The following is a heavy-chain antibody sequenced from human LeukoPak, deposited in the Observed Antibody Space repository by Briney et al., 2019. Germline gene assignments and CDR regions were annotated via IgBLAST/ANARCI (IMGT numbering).Heavy chain of an antibody. CDR3: ARGASTYSDY. CDR1: GFTFSDYW. V-gene: IGHV3-74*01. CDR2: LTSDGRST. Sequence: GGSLRLSCAASGFTFSDYWMHWVRPAPGKGLVGVSRLTSDGRSTSYADSVKGRFTMSRDNAKNTLFLQMNSLRDEDTAVYYCARGASTYSDYSGQGTPVTVSS. J-gene: IGHJ4*02.